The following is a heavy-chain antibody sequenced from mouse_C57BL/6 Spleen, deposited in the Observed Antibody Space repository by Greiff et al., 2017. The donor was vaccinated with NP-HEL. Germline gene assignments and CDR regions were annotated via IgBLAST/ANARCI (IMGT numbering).Heavy chain of an antibody. D-gene: IGHD2-5*01. V-gene: IGHV14-2*01. J-gene: IGHJ2*01. Sequence: EVQLQQSGAELVKPGASVKLSCTASGFNIKDYYMHWVKQRTEQGLEWIGRIDPEDGATKYAPKFQGKATITADTSSNTAYLQLSSLTSEDTAVYYCARRPYYSNYDYFDYWGQGTTLTVSS. CDR1: GFNIKDYY. CDR3: ARRPYYSNYDYFDY. CDR2: IDPEDGAT.